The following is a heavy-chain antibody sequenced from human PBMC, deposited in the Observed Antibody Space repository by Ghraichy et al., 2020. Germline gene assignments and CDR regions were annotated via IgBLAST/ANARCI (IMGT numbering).Heavy chain of an antibody. J-gene: IGHJ4*02. V-gene: IGHV3-53*01. CDR1: GFTVSSNY. CDR2: FYSGGST. CDR3: ARRNLYSDFGHIDY. Sequence: GGSLRLSCAASGFTVSSNYMSWVRQAPGKGLEWVSVFYSGGSTYYADSVKGRFTISRDNSKNTLYLQMNSLRAEDTAVYYCARRNLYSDFGHIDYWGQGTLVTVSS. D-gene: IGHD5-12*01.